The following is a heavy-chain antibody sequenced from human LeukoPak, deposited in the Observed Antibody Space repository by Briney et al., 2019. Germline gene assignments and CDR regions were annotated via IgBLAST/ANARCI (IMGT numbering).Heavy chain of an antibody. CDR2: ISYDGNNK. V-gene: IGHV3-30-3*01. CDR3: AGGVGSYGHDYYYGLDV. Sequence: GGSLRLSCAASGFTFSGYAMHWVRQAPGQGLEWLAEISYDGNNKYYADSVEGRFTISRDNSKNTLYLEMNSLRGEGAAVYYCAGGVGSYGHDYYYGLDVRGQGTTVIVSS. J-gene: IGHJ6*02. D-gene: IGHD5-18*01. CDR1: GFTFSGYA.